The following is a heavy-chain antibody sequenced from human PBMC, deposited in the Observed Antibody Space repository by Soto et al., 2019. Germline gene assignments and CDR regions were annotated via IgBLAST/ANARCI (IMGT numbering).Heavy chain of an antibody. D-gene: IGHD3-22*01. V-gene: IGHV3-15*07. CDR2: IKSKTDGGTT. Sequence: SVSNAWMNWVRQAPGKGLEWVGRIKSKTDGGTTDYAAPVKGRFTISRDDSKNTLYLQINSLKTEDTAVYYCTTALAGKCYYDSNWGQGTLVTVSS. CDR3: TTALAGKCYYDSN. CDR1: SVSNAW. J-gene: IGHJ4*02.